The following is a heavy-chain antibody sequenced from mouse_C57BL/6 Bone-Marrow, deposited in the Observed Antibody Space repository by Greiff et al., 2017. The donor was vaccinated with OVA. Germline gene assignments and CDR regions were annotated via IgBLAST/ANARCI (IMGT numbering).Heavy chain of an antibody. CDR3: TTGWLDY. CDR1: GFNIKDDY. V-gene: IGHV14-4*01. D-gene: IGHD2-3*01. Sequence: EVHLVESGAELVRPGASVKLSCTASGFNIKDDYMHWVKQRPEQGLEWIGWIDPENGDTEYASKFQGKATITADTSSNTAYLQLSSLTSEDTAVYYCTTGWLDYWGQGTTLTVSS. CDR2: IDPENGDT. J-gene: IGHJ2*01.